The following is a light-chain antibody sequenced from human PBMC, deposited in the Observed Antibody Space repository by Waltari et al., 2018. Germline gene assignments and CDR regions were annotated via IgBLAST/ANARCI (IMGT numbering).Light chain of an antibody. J-gene: IGLJ3*02. CDR3: ATWESGLSL. V-gene: IGLV1-51*02. CDR2: ENT. Sequence: QSVLTQPPSVSAAAGQRVTLSCSGTDSDIGRNFVSWYQRVPGTAPRLLIYENTERPSGAPDRFSGSKSGTSATLDIAGLQTGDEAQYYCATWESGLSLFGGGTTLTVL. CDR1: DSDIGRNF.